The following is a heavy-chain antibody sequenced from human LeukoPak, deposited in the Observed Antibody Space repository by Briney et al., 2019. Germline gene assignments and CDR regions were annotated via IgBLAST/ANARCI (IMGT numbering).Heavy chain of an antibody. CDR2: INPNSGGT. CDR3: ARESVIAAAGTGAFDI. J-gene: IGHJ3*02. V-gene: IGHV1-2*02. D-gene: IGHD6-13*01. Sequence: ASVKVSCKASGYTFTGYYMHWVRQAPGQGLEWMGWINPNSGGTNYAQKFQGRVTMTRDTSISTAYMELSRLRSDDTAVYYCARESVIAAAGTGAFDIWGQGTMVTVSS. CDR1: GYTFTGYY.